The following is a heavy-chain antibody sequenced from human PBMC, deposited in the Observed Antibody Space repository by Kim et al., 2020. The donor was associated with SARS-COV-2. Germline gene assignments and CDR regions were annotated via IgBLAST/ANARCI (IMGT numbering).Heavy chain of an antibody. V-gene: IGHV4-34*01. Sequence: SETLSLTCAVYGGSFSGYYWSWIRQPPGKGLEWIGEINHSGSTNYNPSLKSRVTISVDTSKNQFSLMLSSVTAADAAVYYCARGTNGYYDSSGYSGVGYYFDYWGQGTLVTVSS. J-gene: IGHJ4*02. CDR2: INHSGST. CDR3: ARGTNGYYDSSGYSGVGYYFDY. D-gene: IGHD3-22*01. CDR1: GGSFSGYY.